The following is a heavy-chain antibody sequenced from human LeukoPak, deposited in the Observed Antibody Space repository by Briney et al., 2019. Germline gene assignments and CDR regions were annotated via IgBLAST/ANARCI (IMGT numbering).Heavy chain of an antibody. CDR2: IKQDGSER. V-gene: IGHV3-7*01. CDR1: GFSMSVYW. J-gene: IGHJ4*02. Sequence: GGSLRLSCEASGFSMSVYWMSWVRQAPGKGLEWVGNIKQDGSERNYVDSVKGRFTISRDNTKKSLYLQINSLRAEDTAVYYCARDWGAYYHFFDYWGQGTLVTVSS. CDR3: ARDWGAYYHFFDY. D-gene: IGHD3-22*01.